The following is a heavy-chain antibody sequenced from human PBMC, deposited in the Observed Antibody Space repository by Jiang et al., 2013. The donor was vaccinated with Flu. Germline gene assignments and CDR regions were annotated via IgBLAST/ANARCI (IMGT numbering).Heavy chain of an antibody. CDR1: GGSISSYY. Sequence: SLTCTVSGGSISSYYWSWIRQPPGKGLEWIGYIYYSGSTNYNPSLKSRVTISVDTSKNQFSLKLSSVTAADTAVYYCARLGPLLSPSYYFDYWGQGTLVTVSS. CDR2: IYYSGST. CDR3: ARLGPLLSPSYYFDY. J-gene: IGHJ4*02. D-gene: IGHD1-26*01. V-gene: IGHV4-59*01.